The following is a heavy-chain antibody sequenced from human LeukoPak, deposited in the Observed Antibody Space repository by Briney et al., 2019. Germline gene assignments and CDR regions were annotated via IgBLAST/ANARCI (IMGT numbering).Heavy chain of an antibody. CDR1: GGSFSGYY. D-gene: IGHD6-13*01. V-gene: IGHV4-34*01. CDR2: INHSGST. Sequence: SETLSLTCAVYGGSFSGYYWSWIRQPPGKGLEWSGDINHSGSTNYNPSLKSRVTISVDTSKNQFSLKLSSVTAADTAVYYCARDRANNGKAAAGTSDYWGQGTLVTVSS. J-gene: IGHJ4*02. CDR3: ARDRANNGKAAAGTSDY.